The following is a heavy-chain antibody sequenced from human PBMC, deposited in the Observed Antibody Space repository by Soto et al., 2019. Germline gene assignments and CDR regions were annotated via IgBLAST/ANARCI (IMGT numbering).Heavy chain of an antibody. D-gene: IGHD5-12*01. V-gene: IGHV4-34*01. CDR3: ARGPKDGYSGYDFDY. Sequence: SETLSLTCAVYGGSFSGYYWSWIRQPPGKGLEWIGETNHSGSTNYNPSLKSRVTISVDTSKNQFSLKLSSVTAADTAVYYCARGPKDGYSGYDFDYWGQGTLVTVSS. J-gene: IGHJ4*02. CDR1: GGSFSGYY. CDR2: TNHSGST.